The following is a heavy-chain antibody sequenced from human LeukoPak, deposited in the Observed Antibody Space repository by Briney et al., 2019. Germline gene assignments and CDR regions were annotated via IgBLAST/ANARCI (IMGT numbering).Heavy chain of an antibody. CDR2: IYYGGST. CDR3: VVGGTYFDY. J-gene: IGHJ4*02. D-gene: IGHD1-1*01. V-gene: IGHV4-61*01. CDR1: GGSVSSYSYY. Sequence: PSETLSLTCTVSGGSVSSYSYYWSWIRQPPGKGLEWIGYIYYGGSTNYTPSLKSRVTISVDTSKNQFSLKVSSVTAADTAVYYCVVGGTYFDYWGQGTLVTVSS.